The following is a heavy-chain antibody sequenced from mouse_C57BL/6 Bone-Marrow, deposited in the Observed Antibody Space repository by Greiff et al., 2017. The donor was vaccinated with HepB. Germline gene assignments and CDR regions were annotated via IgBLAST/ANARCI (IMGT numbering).Heavy chain of an antibody. D-gene: IGHD1-1*01. CDR2: IYPRSGNT. Sequence: QVQLQQSGAELVRPGTSVKVSCKASGYAFTNYLIEWVKQRPGQGLEWIGEIYPRSGNTYYNEKFKGKATLTADKSSSTAYMELRSLTSEDSAVYFCARWVLRRYFDVWGTGTTVTVSS. CDR1: GYAFTNYL. CDR3: ARWVLRRYFDV. V-gene: IGHV1-54*01. J-gene: IGHJ1*03.